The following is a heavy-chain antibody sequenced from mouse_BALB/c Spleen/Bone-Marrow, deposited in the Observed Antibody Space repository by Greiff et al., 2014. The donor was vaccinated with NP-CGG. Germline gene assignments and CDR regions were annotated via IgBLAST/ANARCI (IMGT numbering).Heavy chain of an antibody. V-gene: IGHV2-9*02. Sequence: VKLVQSGPGLVAPSQSLSITCTVSGFSLTNYGVHWVRQPPGKGLEWLGVIWADGSTNYNSALTSRLTISKENSTSQVFFKMNSQQTDDTAMDYCAEITAGTGAMDYWGQGTSVTVSS. J-gene: IGHJ4*01. CDR3: AEITAGTGAMDY. CDR2: IWADGST. CDR1: GFSLTNYG. D-gene: IGHD1-2*01.